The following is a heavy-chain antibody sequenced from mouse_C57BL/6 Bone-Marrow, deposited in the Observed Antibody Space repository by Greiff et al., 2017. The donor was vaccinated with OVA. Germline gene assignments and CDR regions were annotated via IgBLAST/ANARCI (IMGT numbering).Heavy chain of an antibody. Sequence: VQLQQPGAELVMPGASVKLSCKASGYTFTSYWMHWVKQRPGQGLEWIGEIDPSDSYTNYNQKFKGKSTLTVDKSSSTAYMQLSSLTSEDSAVYYCARSANWFFDYWGQGTTLTVSS. V-gene: IGHV1-69*01. CDR3: ARSANWFFDY. CDR1: GYTFTSYW. J-gene: IGHJ2*01. D-gene: IGHD4-1*01. CDR2: IDPSDSYT.